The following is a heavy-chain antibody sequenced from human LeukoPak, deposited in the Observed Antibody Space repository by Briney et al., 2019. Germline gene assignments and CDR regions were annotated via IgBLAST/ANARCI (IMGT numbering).Heavy chain of an antibody. J-gene: IGHJ3*02. D-gene: IGHD2/OR15-2a*01. Sequence: GGSLRLSCAASGFTFNTYTMNWVRQAPGKGLEWVSYISGSSGIIDYADSVRGRFTISRDNAKNSLYLQMNSLRAEDTAVYYCARGSYFGAFDIWGQGTMVTVSS. CDR3: ARGSYFGAFDI. CDR1: GFTFNTYT. V-gene: IGHV3-48*01. CDR2: ISGSSGII.